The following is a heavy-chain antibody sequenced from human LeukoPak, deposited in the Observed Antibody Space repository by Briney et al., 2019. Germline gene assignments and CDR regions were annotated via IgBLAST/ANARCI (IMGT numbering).Heavy chain of an antibody. J-gene: IGHJ4*02. V-gene: IGHV4-59*01. CDR3: ATLTGTTYPYYFDF. CDR1: GASIRHYY. CDR2: LYHSGSP. D-gene: IGHD1-20*01. Sequence: SGTLSVTCTVSGASIRHYYGSWIRQPPGEGLEWVGNLYHSGSPNYNPSLKSRVTISIDTAKNQFSLRLRSVTAADTAVYYCATLTGTTYPYYFDFWGQATLVTVSS.